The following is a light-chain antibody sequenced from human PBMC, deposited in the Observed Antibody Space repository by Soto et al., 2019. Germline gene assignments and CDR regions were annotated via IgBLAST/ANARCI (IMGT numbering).Light chain of an antibody. V-gene: IGKV3-20*01. CDR1: QSVSSKY. Sequence: ENVLTQSPGTLSLSPGERATLSCRASQSVSSKYLAWYQQKTGQAPRLLIYGASNRATGITVRFSGSGSGTDFILTISRLEPEDFAVYYCQEYGSSLFGPGTKVDFK. J-gene: IGKJ3*01. CDR3: QEYGSSL. CDR2: GAS.